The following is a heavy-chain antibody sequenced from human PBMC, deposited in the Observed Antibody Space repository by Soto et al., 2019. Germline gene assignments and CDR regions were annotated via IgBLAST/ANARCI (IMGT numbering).Heavy chain of an antibody. D-gene: IGHD2-15*01. V-gene: IGHV4-31*03. CDR3: ARGLGVVANIWFDP. CDR2: IYYSGST. Sequence: QVQLQESGPGLVKPSQTLSLTCTVSGGSISSGGYYWSWIRQHPGKGLEWIGYIYYSGSTYYNPSLKSRVTISGDTSKNPFSLKLRSVTAADTAVYFCARGLGVVANIWFDPWGQGTLVTVSS. J-gene: IGHJ5*02. CDR1: GGSISSGGYY.